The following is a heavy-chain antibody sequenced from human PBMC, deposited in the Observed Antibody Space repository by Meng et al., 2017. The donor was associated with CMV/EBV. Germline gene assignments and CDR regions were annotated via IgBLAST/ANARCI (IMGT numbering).Heavy chain of an antibody. D-gene: IGHD3-3*01. CDR1: GGTFSSYA. CDR3: ARVTDFWSTPWGFDP. J-gene: IGHJ5*01. Sequence: SVKVSCKASGGTFSSYAISWVRQAPGQGLEWMGGIIPIFGTANYAQKFQGRVTITTDESTSTAYMELSSLRSDDTAVYYCARVTDFWSTPWGFDPWGQGTLVTVSS. CDR2: IIPIFGTA. V-gene: IGHV1-69*05.